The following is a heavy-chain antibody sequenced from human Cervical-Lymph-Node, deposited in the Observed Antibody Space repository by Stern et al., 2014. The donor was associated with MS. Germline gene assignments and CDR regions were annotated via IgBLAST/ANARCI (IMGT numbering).Heavy chain of an antibody. Sequence: QVQLLQPGAEVKKPGASVKVSCKASGYTFTNYGISWVRQAPGQGLEWMGWISGYNDDTNYVEKFQGRVTMTTDTSTSTAYMELRSLRSDDTAVYYCARDPHIAVAGTGGGFDPWGQGTLVTVSS. CDR3: ARDPHIAVAGTGGGFDP. CDR1: GYTFTNYG. J-gene: IGHJ5*02. CDR2: ISGYNDDT. D-gene: IGHD6-19*01. V-gene: IGHV1-18*01.